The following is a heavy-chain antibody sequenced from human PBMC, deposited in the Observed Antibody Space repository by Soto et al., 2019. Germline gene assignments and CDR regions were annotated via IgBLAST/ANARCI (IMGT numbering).Heavy chain of an antibody. J-gene: IGHJ4*02. CDR1: GFMFDDYA. V-gene: IGHV3-9*01. D-gene: IGHD3-10*01. CDR2: ISWNSGSI. CDR3: AKDIREGWSGEFRGSDY. Sequence: GGSLRLSCAASGFMFDDYAMHRVRQAPGKGLEWVSGISWNSGSIGYADSVKGRFTISRDNAKNSLYLQMNSLRAEDTALYYCAKDIREGWSGEFRGSDYWGQGTLVTVSS.